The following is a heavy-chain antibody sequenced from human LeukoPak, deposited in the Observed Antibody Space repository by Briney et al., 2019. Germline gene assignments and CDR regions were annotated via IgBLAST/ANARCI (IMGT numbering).Heavy chain of an antibody. J-gene: IGHJ4*02. CDR2: FDPEDGET. CDR3: ARTWIQLFTPDFDL. D-gene: IGHD5-18*01. CDR1: GYTLTELS. Sequence: ASVKVSCKVSGYTLTELSMHWVRQAPGKGLEWMGGFDPEDGETIHAQKFQGRVTMTGDTSISTAYMELNGLRSDDTAIYYCARTWIQLFTPDFDLWGQGTLVTVSS. V-gene: IGHV1-24*01.